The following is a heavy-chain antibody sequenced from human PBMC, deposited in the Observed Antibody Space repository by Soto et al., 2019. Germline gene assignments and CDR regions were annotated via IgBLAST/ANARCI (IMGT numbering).Heavy chain of an antibody. Sequence: GGSLRLSCAASGFTFSSYGMHWVRQAPGKGLEWVAVISYDGSNKYYADSVKGRFTISRDNSKNTLCLQMNSLRAEDTAVYYCAKDSRLLFDYWGQGTLVTVSS. D-gene: IGHD5-18*01. CDR3: AKDSRLLFDY. J-gene: IGHJ4*02. CDR2: ISYDGSNK. CDR1: GFTFSSYG. V-gene: IGHV3-30*18.